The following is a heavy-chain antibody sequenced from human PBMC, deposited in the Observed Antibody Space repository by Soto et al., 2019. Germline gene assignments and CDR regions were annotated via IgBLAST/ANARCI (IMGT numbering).Heavy chain of an antibody. CDR1: GGSISSSNW. D-gene: IGHD3-10*01. V-gene: IGHV4-4*02. CDR2: IYHSGST. J-gene: IGHJ5*02. Sequence: QVQLQESGPGLVKPSGTLSLTCAVSGGSISSSNWWSWVRQPPGKGLEWIGEIYHSGSTNYNPSLQSRVXXPXDXXKNQSSLKLSSVTAADTAVYYCARENFGRLTGFDPWGQGTLVTVSS. CDR3: ARENFGRLTGFDP.